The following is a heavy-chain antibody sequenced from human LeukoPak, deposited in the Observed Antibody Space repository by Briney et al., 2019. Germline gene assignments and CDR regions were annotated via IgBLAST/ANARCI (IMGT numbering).Heavy chain of an antibody. V-gene: IGHV1-8*01. CDR3: ARDSGRSEY. CDR2: MNPNSGNT. J-gene: IGHJ4*02. CDR1: GYTFTSYD. Sequence: ASVKVSCKASGYTFTSYDINWVRQATGQGLEWMGWMNPNSGNTGYAQKFQGRVTITADESTSTAYMELSSLRSEDTAVYYCARDSGRSEYWGQGILVTVSS. D-gene: IGHD5-12*01.